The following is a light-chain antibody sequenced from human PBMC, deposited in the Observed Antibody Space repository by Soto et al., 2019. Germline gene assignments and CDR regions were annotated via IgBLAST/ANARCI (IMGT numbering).Light chain of an antibody. J-gene: IGKJ2*01. CDR1: QGFSNY. CDR2: DAS. Sequence: DIQMTQSPSSLSASVGDRVTITCRASQGFSNYLAWYQQKPGKAPKLLIYDASNLERGVPSRFSGSGSGTDFSLTVDSLQPEDTATYYCQQYDHPPYTFGQGTKLEIK. CDR3: QQYDHPPYT. V-gene: IGKV1-33*01.